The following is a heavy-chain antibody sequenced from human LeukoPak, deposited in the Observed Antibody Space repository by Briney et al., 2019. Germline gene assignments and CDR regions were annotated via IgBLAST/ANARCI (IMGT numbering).Heavy chain of an antibody. D-gene: IGHD6-19*01. J-gene: IGHJ4*02. Sequence: PGGSLRLSCAASGFTFSSYAMHWVRQAPGKGLEYVSAISSNGGSTYYANSVKGRFTISRDNSKNTLYLQMNSLRAEDTAVYYCAKDFGRYSSGCRDYWGQGTLVTVSS. CDR1: GFTFSSYA. CDR3: AKDFGRYSSGCRDY. CDR2: ISSNGGST. V-gene: IGHV3-64*01.